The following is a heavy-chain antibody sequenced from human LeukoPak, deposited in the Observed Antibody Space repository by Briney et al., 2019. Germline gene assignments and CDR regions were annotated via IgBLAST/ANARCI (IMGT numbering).Heavy chain of an antibody. CDR2: ISSSGSTI. D-gene: IGHD6-19*01. Sequence: GGSLRLSCAASGFTFSDYYMSWIPRPPGKGWGGVSYISSSGSTIYYADSVKGRFTISRDNAKNSLYLQMNSLRAEDTAVYYCARAHKTAVAGTHGYWGQGTLVTVSS. V-gene: IGHV3-11*01. CDR3: ARAHKTAVAGTHGY. CDR1: GFTFSDYY. J-gene: IGHJ4*02.